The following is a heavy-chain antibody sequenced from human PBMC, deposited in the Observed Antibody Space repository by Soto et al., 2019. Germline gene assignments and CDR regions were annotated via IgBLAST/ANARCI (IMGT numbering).Heavy chain of an antibody. Sequence: QPLLQESGPGLVRPSETLSLSCSVSDVSITSSSYLWGWIRQSPEKGLEWIGTLFYSGSIDYNPSLKTRVAISADTSKNQVSLRLTSVTAADTAVYYCARVPQIFRYFDIWGQGILVTVSS. V-gene: IGHV4-39*01. CDR2: LFYSGSI. D-gene: IGHD3-3*01. CDR3: ARVPQIFRYFDI. CDR1: DVSITSSSYL. J-gene: IGHJ4*02.